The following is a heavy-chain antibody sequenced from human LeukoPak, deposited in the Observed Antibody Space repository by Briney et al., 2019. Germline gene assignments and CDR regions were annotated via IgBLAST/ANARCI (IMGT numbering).Heavy chain of an antibody. Sequence: GGSLRLSCAASGFTFSSYGMHWVRQAPGKGLEWVAVIWYDGSNKYYADSVKGRFTISRDNPKNTLYLQMNSLRAEDTAVYYCAKDDSVLKYYFDYWGQGTLVTVSS. CDR3: AKDDSVLKYYFDY. J-gene: IGHJ4*02. V-gene: IGHV3-33*06. CDR1: GFTFSSYG. D-gene: IGHD3-22*01. CDR2: IWYDGSNK.